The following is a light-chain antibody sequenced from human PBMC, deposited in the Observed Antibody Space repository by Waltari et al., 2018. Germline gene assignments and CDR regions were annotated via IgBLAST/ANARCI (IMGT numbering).Light chain of an antibody. CDR1: QSISNW. CDR3: QQTNSFPWT. J-gene: IGKJ1*01. Sequence: DIQMTQSPSSVSASVGDPVPLTCRTTQSISNWVAWYQQKPGKAPNLLLYGASSLQSGVPPRFSGSGSGTDFTLTISGLQPEDFAKYFCQQTNSFPWTFGQGTKVEVK. V-gene: IGKV1-12*01. CDR2: GAS.